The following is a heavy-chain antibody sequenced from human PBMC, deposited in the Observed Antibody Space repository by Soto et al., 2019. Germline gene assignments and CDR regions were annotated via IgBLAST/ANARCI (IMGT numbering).Heavy chain of an antibody. Sequence: SETLSLTCNVSGGPIKTGDYYWNWIRQPPGKGLEWIGYVFYSGATNYSPSLKSRAAISMDTSKNQFSLSLTSVTTADTAVYYCARAGFSYGHLLFWGQGIRVTVSS. CDR2: VFYSGAT. CDR3: ARAGFSYGHLLF. J-gene: IGHJ4*02. V-gene: IGHV4-30-4*01. D-gene: IGHD3-10*01. CDR1: GGPIKTGDYY.